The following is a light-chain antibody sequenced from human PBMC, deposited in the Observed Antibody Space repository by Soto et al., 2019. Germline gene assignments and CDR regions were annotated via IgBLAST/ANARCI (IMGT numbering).Light chain of an antibody. CDR1: QSISSY. J-gene: IGKJ4*01. Sequence: DIQMTQSPSSLSASVGDRVTSTCRASQSISSYLNWYQQKPGKAPKLLIYAASSLQSGVPSRFSGSGSGTDFTLTISSLQPEDIATYYCQQYDNLSLTFGGGTKVDI. CDR2: AAS. CDR3: QQYDNLSLT. V-gene: IGKV1-39*01.